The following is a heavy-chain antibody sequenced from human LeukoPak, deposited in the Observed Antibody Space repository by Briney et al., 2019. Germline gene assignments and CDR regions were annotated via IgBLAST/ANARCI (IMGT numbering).Heavy chain of an antibody. V-gene: IGHV3-15*01. CDR2: IKSKTDGGTT. CDR1: GFTLSNAW. J-gene: IGHJ4*02. D-gene: IGHD3-3*01. CDR3: TTTRRIFGVKAGY. Sequence: GGSLKLSCAASGFTLSNAWMSWVCQARGKGLEWVGRIKSKTDGGTTDYAAPVKGRFIISRDDSKNTLYLQMNSPKTEDTAVYYCTTTRRIFGVKAGYWGQGTLVTVSS.